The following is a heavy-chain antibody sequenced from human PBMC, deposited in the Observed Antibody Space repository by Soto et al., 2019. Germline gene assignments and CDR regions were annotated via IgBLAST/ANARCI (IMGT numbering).Heavy chain of an antibody. CDR3: ARRAAGIPQEEINWFDP. CDR1: GGTFSSYA. J-gene: IGHJ5*02. Sequence: ASVKVSCKASGGTFSSYAISWARQAPGQGLEWMGGIIPIFGTANYAQKFQGRVTITADESTSTAYMELSSLRSEDTAVYYCARRAAGIPQEEINWFDPWGQGTLVTVSS. CDR2: IIPIFGTA. D-gene: IGHD6-13*01. V-gene: IGHV1-69*13.